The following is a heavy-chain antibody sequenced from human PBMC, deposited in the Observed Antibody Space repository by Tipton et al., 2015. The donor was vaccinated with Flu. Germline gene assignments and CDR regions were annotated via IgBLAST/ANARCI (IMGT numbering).Heavy chain of an antibody. CDR3: AADHYFGSGSYY. D-gene: IGHD3-10*01. Sequence: TLSLTCTVSGGSFSNYYWNWIRQPPGEGLEWIGYIFYTGDTSYNPSLKSRVTISTETSKNQFSLKRSSVTAADTAVYFCAADHYFGSGSYYWGQGKMVTVSS. J-gene: IGHJ4*02. CDR2: IFYTGDT. CDR1: GGSFSNYY. V-gene: IGHV4-59*01.